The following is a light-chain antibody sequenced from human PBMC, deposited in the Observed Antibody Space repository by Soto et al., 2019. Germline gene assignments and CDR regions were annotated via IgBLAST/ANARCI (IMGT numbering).Light chain of an antibody. CDR3: QQYDSSPPGT. CDR1: QSVSSRY. CDR2: GAS. V-gene: IGKV3-20*01. Sequence: EIVLTQSPATLSLSPGDRATLSCRASQSVSSRYLAWYQKKPGQAPRLLIYGASSRATGIPDRFSGSGSGTDFTLTIRRLEPEDFAVYYCQQYDSSPPGTFGQGTKVDIK. J-gene: IGKJ1*01.